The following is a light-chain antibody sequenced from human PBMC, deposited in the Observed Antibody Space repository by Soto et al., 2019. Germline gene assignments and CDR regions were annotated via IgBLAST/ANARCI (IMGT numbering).Light chain of an antibody. J-gene: IGLJ2*01. CDR3: QSADSSGTYVV. CDR2: KDT. CDR1: ALPKQY. Sequence: SYELTQPPSVSVSPGQTARITCSGDALPKQYASWYQQKPGQAPVLVMFKDTERPSGIPERFLGFSSGTTVALTISGVQAEDEADYYCQSADSSGTYVVFGGGTKLTVL. V-gene: IGLV3-25*02.